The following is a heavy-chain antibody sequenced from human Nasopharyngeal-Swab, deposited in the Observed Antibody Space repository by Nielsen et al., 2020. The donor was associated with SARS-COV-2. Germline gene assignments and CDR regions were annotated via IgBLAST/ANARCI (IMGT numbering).Heavy chain of an antibody. CDR3: ARDDYGDYVWSFDY. CDR1: GFTFSSYA. V-gene: IGHV3-30*04. Sequence: GGSLRLSCAASGFTFSSYAMHWVRQAPGKGLEWVAVIPYDGSNKYYADSVKGRFTISRDNSKNTLYLQMNSLRAEDTAVYYCARDDYGDYVWSFDYWGQGTLVTVSS. CDR2: IPYDGSNK. J-gene: IGHJ4*02. D-gene: IGHD4-17*01.